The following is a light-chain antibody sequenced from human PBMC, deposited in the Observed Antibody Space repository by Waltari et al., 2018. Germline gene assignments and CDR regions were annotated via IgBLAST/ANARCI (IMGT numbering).Light chain of an antibody. J-gene: IGLJ2*01. CDR3: SSYAGSSKGV. V-gene: IGLV2-23*02. CDR2: AVS. CDR1: SSDVGHYKR. Sequence: QSALTQPASVSGSPGQSITISCTGTSSDVGHYKRVLWYQHHPGKAPKPMIYAVSKRPSGVSDRFSGSKSGDMASLTISGLQPEDEAEYFCSSYAGSSKGVFGGGTKVTVL.